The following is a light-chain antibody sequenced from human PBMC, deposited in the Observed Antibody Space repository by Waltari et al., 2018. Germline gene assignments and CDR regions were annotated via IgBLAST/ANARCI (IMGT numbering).Light chain of an antibody. CDR3: QQYYSTPRT. J-gene: IGKJ1*01. Sequence: SVLYCSNNKNYLAGYQQRPGQPPKLLIYWASTRESGVPDRFSGSGSGTDFTLTISSLQAEDVAVYYCQQYYSTPRTFGQGTKVEIE. CDR1: SVLYCSNNKNY. CDR2: WAS. V-gene: IGKV4-1*01.